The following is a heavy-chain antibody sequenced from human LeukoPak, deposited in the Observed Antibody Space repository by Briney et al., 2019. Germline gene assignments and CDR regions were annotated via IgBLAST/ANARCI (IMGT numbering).Heavy chain of an antibody. D-gene: IGHD1-1*01. J-gene: IGHJ3*02. Sequence: GGSLRLSCAASGFTFSSYSMNWVRQAPGKGLEWVSSISSSSSYIYYADSVKGRLTISRDNAKNSLYLQTNSLRAEDTAVYYCARVPLRGTDAFDIWGQGTMVTVSS. CDR1: GFTFSSYS. V-gene: IGHV3-21*01. CDR3: ARVPLRGTDAFDI. CDR2: ISSSSSYI.